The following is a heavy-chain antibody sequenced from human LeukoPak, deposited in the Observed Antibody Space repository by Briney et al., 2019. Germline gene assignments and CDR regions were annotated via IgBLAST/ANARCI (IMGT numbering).Heavy chain of an antibody. D-gene: IGHD1-26*01. V-gene: IGHV1-69*13. CDR2: IIPIFGTA. Sequence: SVKVSCKASGGTFSSYAISWVRQVPGQGLEWMGGIIPIFGTANYAQKFQGRVTITADESTSTAYMELSSLRSEDTAVYYCASYSGSYSRYYYYYYMDVWGKGTTVTISS. CDR3: ASYSGSYSRYYYYYYMDV. J-gene: IGHJ6*03. CDR1: GGTFSSYA.